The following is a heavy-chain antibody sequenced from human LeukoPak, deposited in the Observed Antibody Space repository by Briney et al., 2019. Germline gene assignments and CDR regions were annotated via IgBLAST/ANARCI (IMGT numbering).Heavy chain of an antibody. CDR3: ARTHVDTAMVTLQLYNFDY. J-gene: IGHJ4*02. Sequence: KPSETLSLTCTVSGGSISSSSYYWGWIRQPPGKGVEWVGGIYYSGSTYYNPSLKSRVTISVDTSKNQFSLKLSSVTAADTAVYYCARTHVDTAMVTLQLYNFDYWGQGTLVTVSS. D-gene: IGHD5-18*01. V-gene: IGHV4-39*01. CDR2: IYYSGST. CDR1: GGSISSSSYY.